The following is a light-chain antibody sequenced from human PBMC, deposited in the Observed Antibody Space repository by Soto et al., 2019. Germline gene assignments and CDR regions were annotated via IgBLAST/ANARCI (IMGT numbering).Light chain of an antibody. CDR3: SSYTSSNTLYV. J-gene: IGLJ1*01. V-gene: IGLV2-14*04. CDR2: DVN. CDR1: SSDVGGYNY. Sequence: ITISCTGTSSDVGGYNYVSWYQQHPGKAPKLMIYDVNNRPSGVSDRFSGSKSGNTASLTISGLQAEDEADYFCSSYTSSNTLYVLGAGTKVTVL.